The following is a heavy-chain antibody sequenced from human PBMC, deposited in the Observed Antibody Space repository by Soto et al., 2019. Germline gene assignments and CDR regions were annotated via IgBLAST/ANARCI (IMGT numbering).Heavy chain of an antibody. V-gene: IGHV2-5*02. CDR3: AHRVLRTVFGLVTTTAIYFDF. D-gene: IGHD3-3*01. J-gene: IGHJ4*02. CDR2: IYWDDDK. Sequence: QITLNESGPTQVKPRQTLTLTCTFSGFSLTTSGVGVGWIRQSPGQAPEWLALIYWDDDKRYSPSLKSRLTSTKDTSKNQVVLTMADLDPADTDTYYCAHRVLRTVFGLVTTTAIYFDFWGQGTPVAVSS. CDR1: GFSLTTSGVG.